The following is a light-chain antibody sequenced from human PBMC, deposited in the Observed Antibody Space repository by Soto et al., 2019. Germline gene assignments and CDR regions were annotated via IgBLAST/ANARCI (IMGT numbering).Light chain of an antibody. CDR1: QGISTY. Sequence: IQLTQSPSSLSASVGDRVTITCRSSQGISTYLAWYQQKPGKAPKLLISTASTLQSEVPSRFSGSGSGTDFTLTISSLQPEDFATYYCQQVHSYPLTFGGGTKVEIK. CDR3: QQVHSYPLT. CDR2: TAS. V-gene: IGKV1-9*01. J-gene: IGKJ4*01.